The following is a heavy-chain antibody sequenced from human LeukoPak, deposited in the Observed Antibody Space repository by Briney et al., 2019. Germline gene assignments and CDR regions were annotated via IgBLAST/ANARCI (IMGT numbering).Heavy chain of an antibody. CDR3: ARSGLSRFGF. CDR2: ISGSGGST. J-gene: IGHJ4*02. V-gene: IGHV3-23*01. CDR1: GFTFSSYG. Sequence: GGSLRLSCAASGFTFSSYGMSWVRQAPGKGLEWVSAISGSGGSTYYADSVKGRFTISRDNSRNTLYLQMNSLRAEDTAVYYCARSGLSRFGFWGQGTLVTVSS. D-gene: IGHD2/OR15-2a*01.